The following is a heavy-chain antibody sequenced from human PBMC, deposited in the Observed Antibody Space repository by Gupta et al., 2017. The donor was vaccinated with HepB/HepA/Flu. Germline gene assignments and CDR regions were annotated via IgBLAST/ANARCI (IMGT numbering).Heavy chain of an antibody. CDR3: ARGLMNYYDAGWFDP. D-gene: IGHD3-22*01. J-gene: IGHJ5*02. V-gene: IGHV1-8*03. CDR1: GSTFTSYD. Sequence: QVQLVQSGAEVKKPGASVTVYCKASGSTFTSYDINWVRQATGQGLEWMGWMNPNSDNTGYAQKFQGRVTITRNTSISTAYMELSSLRSEDTAVYYCARGLMNYYDAGWFDPWGQGTLVTVSS. CDR2: MNPNSDNT.